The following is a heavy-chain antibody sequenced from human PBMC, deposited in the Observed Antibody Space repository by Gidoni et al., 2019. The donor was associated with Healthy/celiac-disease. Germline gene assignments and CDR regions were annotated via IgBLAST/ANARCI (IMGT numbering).Heavy chain of an antibody. CDR1: GFTFSSYW. D-gene: IGHD5-18*01. CDR2: IKRDGSST. Sequence: EVQLVESGGGLVQPGGSLRLSCAASGFTFSSYWMHWVRQAPGKGLVWVARIKRDGSSTSYADSVKGRFTISRDNAKNTLYLQMNSLRAEDTAVYYCARIQLWYRPHYGMDVWGQGTTVTVSS. CDR3: ARIQLWYRPHYGMDV. J-gene: IGHJ6*02. V-gene: IGHV3-74*01.